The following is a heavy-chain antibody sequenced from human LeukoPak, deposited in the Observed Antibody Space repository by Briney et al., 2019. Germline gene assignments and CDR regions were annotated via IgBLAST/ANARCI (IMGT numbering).Heavy chain of an antibody. CDR2: IYHSGST. J-gene: IGHJ6*02. CDR3: ARHLGYYPPTYYYYGMDV. Sequence: PSETLSLTCTVSGYSISSGYYWGWIRQPPGKGLEWIGSIYHSGSTYYNPSLKSRVTISVDTSKNQFSLKLSSVTAADTAVYYCARHLGYYPPTYYYYGMDVWGQGTTVTVSS. D-gene: IGHD3-22*01. CDR1: GYSISSGYY. V-gene: IGHV4-38-2*02.